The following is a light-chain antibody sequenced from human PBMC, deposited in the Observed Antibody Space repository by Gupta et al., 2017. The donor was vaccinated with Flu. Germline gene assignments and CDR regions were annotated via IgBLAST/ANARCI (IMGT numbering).Light chain of an antibody. Sequence: QFASTQPASVYGSLVRSTIIHCPGTSNDVGSYNLGSWYQYHPGRAPRVVIYDVTERPSGVSNHFSGSKSGNTASLTISGLQIEDEADYYCCSYAGSSSHVFGSGTKVTVL. CDR2: DVT. CDR3: CSYAGSSSHV. V-gene: IGLV2-23*02. J-gene: IGLJ1*01. CDR1: SNDVGSYNL.